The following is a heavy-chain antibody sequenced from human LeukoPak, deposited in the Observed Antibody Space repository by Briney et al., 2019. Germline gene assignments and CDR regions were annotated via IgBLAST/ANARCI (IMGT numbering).Heavy chain of an antibody. J-gene: IGHJ5*02. D-gene: IGHD2-2*01. Sequence: GGSLRLSCAASGFTFSSYSMNWVRQAPGKGLEWVSSISSSSSYIYCADSVKGRFTISRDNAKNSLYLQMNSLRAEDTAVYYCARDGRVCRGEYCSSRGSWFDPWGQGTLVTVSS. CDR1: GFTFSSYS. CDR2: ISSSSSYI. CDR3: ARDGRVCRGEYCSSRGSWFDP. V-gene: IGHV3-21*01.